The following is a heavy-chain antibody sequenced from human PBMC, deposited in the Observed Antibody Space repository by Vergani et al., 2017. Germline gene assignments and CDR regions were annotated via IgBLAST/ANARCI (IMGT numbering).Heavy chain of an antibody. CDR3: TRDTFHLDSENYDDVFDS. CDR2: IHHSGAT. CDR1: GGSITNNF. J-gene: IGHJ3*02. V-gene: IGHV4-59*01. Sequence: QVQLQESGPGLVKLSETLSFTCTVLGGSITNNFWSWIRRPPGKGLEWIGYIHHSGATNSKSSLRSRVSISIDTSKSSFSLRLSSVTTADTAMYYCTRDTFHLDSENYDDVFDSWGQGTMVIVSS. D-gene: IGHD3-16*01.